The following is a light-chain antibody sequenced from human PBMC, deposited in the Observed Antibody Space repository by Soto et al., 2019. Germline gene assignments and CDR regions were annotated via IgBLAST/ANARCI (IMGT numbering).Light chain of an antibody. CDR2: GAS. CDR1: QSINSE. J-gene: IGKJ2*01. Sequence: EIVMTQSPATLSLSPGERAALSCRASQSINSELVWYQQKPGQPPRLLIYGASTRATGVPARFSGSESGSDFTLTISRLEPEDFAVYYCQQGHNWPIPFGQGTRVEIK. V-gene: IGKV3-15*01. CDR3: QQGHNWPIP.